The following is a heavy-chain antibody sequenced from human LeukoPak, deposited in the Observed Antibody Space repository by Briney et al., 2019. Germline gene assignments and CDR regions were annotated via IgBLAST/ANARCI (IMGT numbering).Heavy chain of an antibody. D-gene: IGHD2/OR15-2a*01. Sequence: GGSLRLSCAASGFTFSNYAMSWVRQAPGKGLEWVAGISGTGGSTHYADSVKGRFTISRDNSKNTVYLQMRNLRVDHTAVYYCAKVVAGNIDYYFDYWGQGILVAVSS. CDR2: ISGTGGST. CDR3: AKVVAGNIDYYFDY. J-gene: IGHJ4*02. V-gene: IGHV3-23*01. CDR1: GFTFSNYA.